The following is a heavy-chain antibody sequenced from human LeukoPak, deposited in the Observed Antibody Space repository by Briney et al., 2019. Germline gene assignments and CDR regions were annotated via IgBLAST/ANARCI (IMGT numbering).Heavy chain of an antibody. Sequence: SQTLSLTCAISGDSVSSSNYAWTWVRQSPSRGLEWLGRTYYRSKWYNDYAETVKRRIAINPDTSKNQFSLHLNSVTPEDTAVYYCVRGGHFDYWGQGTLVTVSS. D-gene: IGHD3-16*01. V-gene: IGHV6-1*01. CDR2: TYYRSKWYN. CDR3: VRGGHFDY. CDR1: GDSVSSSNYA. J-gene: IGHJ4*02.